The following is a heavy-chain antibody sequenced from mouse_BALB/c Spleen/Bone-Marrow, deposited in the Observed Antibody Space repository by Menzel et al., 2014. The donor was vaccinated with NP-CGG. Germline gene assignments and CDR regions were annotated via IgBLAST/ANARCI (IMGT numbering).Heavy chain of an antibody. CDR2: IYPGSGNT. V-gene: IGHV1S22*01. D-gene: IGHD2-1*01. CDR3: TRWNGHYEGFAY. J-gene: IGHJ3*01. Sequence: LQQPGSELVRPGASVKLSCKASGYTFTTYWIHWVKQRHGQGLEWIGNIYPGSGNTNYGEKFKTKGTLTVDTSSSTAYMRLSSLTSEDSAVYYCTRWNGHYEGFAYWGQGTLVTVSA. CDR1: GYTFTTYW.